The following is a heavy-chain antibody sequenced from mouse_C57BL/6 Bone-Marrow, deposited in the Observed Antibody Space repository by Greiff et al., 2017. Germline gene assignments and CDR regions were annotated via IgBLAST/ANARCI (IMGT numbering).Heavy chain of an antibody. CDR1: GFTFSDYY. Sequence: EVKLMESEGGLVQPGSSMKLSCTASGFTFSDYYMAWVRQVPEKGLDWVANINYDGSSTYYLDSLKSRFIISRDNAQNILYLDKSSLKSEYRATYSCAREGTPCYYFDYWGQGTTLTVSS. D-gene: IGHD3-3*01. V-gene: IGHV5-16*01. CDR3: AREGTPCYYFDY. CDR2: INYDGSST. J-gene: IGHJ2*01.